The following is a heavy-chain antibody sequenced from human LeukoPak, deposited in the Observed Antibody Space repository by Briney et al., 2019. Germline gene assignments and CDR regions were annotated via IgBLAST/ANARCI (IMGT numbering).Heavy chain of an antibody. D-gene: IGHD3-22*01. CDR3: AYSSGFQQR. CDR1: GVSINSLY. CDR2: IYDSGIT. J-gene: IGHJ1*01. V-gene: IGHV4-59*11. Sequence: PSETLSLTCSVSGVSINSLYFIWIRQSPGKGLEWIGYIYDSGITKYNPSLKSRVTISVDTSKNQFSLRLRSVTAADTAVYFCAYSSGFQQRWGQGTLVTVSS.